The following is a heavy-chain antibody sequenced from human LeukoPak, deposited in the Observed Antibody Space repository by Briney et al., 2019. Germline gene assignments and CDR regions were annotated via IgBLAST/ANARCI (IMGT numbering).Heavy chain of an antibody. CDR3: ARRLDRGLWAFDY. CDR1: GGSISSSSHF. CDR2: IYYSGST. J-gene: IGHJ4*02. D-gene: IGHD3-22*01. Sequence: SETLSLTCTVSGGSISSSSHFWGWIRQPPGKGLEWIGSIYYSGSTYYNPSLKSRVTISIDTSRNQFSLKLSSVTAADTAVYYCARRLDRGLWAFDYWGQGTLVTVSS. V-gene: IGHV4-39*01.